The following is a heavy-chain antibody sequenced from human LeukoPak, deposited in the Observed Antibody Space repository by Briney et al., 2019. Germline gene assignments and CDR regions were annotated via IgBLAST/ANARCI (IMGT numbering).Heavy chain of an antibody. CDR1: GGSISSYY. J-gene: IGHJ6*02. CDR2: IYYSGST. CDR3: ARQPMNSGWYNSPYYYGMDV. Sequence: SETLSLTCTVSGGSISSYYWSWIRQPPGKGLEWIGYIYYSGSTYYNPSLKSRVTISVDTSKNQFSLKLSSVTAADTAVYYCARQPMNSGWYNSPYYYGMDVWGQGTTVTVSS. D-gene: IGHD6-19*01. V-gene: IGHV4-59*08.